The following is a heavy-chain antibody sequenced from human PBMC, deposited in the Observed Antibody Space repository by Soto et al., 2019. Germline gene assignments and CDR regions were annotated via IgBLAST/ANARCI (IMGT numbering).Heavy chain of an antibody. CDR1: GGSISSGGYY. J-gene: IGHJ4*02. V-gene: IGHV4-31*03. CDR3: ARVLRYFDPSPYCSGGSCWYYFDY. D-gene: IGHD2-15*01. Sequence: QVQLRESGPGLVKPSQTLSLTCTVSGGSISSGGYYWSWIRQHPGKGLEWIGYIYYSGSTYYNPSLKSRVTISVDTSKNQFSLKLSSVTAADTAVYYCARVLRYFDPSPYCSGGSCWYYFDYWGQGTLVTVSS. CDR2: IYYSGST.